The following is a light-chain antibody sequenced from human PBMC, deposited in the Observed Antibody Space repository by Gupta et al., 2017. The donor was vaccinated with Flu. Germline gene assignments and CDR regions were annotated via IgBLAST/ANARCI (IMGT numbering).Light chain of an antibody. CDR3: QQRSNWIT. V-gene: IGKV3-11*01. J-gene: IGKJ4*01. CDR2: DAS. CDR1: QSVSSY. Sequence: SPATLSLSPGERATRSCRASQSVSSYLEWYQQKPGQAPRLLIYDASNRANGIPDRFSGSGSGTDFTHTSSRREPEDFAVYYGQQRSNWITFGGGTKVEIK.